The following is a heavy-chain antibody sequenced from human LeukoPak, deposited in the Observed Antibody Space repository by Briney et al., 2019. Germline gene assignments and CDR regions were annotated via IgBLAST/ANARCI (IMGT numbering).Heavy chain of an antibody. CDR1: GFTFSSYG. Sequence: GGSLRLSCAASGFTFSSYGMHWVRQAPGKGLEWVALIWYDGNNKYYADSVKGRFTISRDNSKNTLYLQLNSLRAEDTAVYYCARWYSSGWYSDYWGQGTLVTVSS. J-gene: IGHJ4*02. V-gene: IGHV3-33*01. CDR3: ARWYSSGWYSDY. D-gene: IGHD6-19*01. CDR2: IWYDGNNK.